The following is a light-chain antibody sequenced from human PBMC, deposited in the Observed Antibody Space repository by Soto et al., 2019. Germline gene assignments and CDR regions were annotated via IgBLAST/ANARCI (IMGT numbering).Light chain of an antibody. CDR2: KAS. Sequence: DIQMTQSPSTLSGSVGDRVTITCRASQTISSWLAWYQQKPGKAPKLLIYKASTLKSGVPSRFSGSGSGTEFTLTISSLQPDDFATYYCQQYDSLPRTLGQGTKVDIK. V-gene: IGKV1-5*03. J-gene: IGKJ1*01. CDR3: QQYDSLPRT. CDR1: QTISSW.